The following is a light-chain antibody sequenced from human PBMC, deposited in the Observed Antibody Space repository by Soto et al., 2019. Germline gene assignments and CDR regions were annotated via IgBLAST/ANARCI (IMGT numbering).Light chain of an antibody. V-gene: IGKV3-11*01. CDR3: QQRSSWIT. CDR1: QSVSSQ. J-gene: IGKJ5*01. CDR2: DAS. Sequence: TQSPATLSLSPGERATLSCRASQSVSSQLAWYQQKPGQAPRLLIYDASNRATGIPARFSGSGSATDFTLTISSLEPEDFAVYYCQQRSSWITFGQGTRLEI.